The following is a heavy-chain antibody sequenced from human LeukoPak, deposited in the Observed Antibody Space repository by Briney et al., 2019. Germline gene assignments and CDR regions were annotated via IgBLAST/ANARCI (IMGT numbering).Heavy chain of an antibody. D-gene: IGHD2-15*01. CDR2: NKHSGST. J-gene: IGHJ4*02. Sequence: PGTPSLTCAVYGGSFSGYYWSWSRQPPGEGLEWIGENKHSGSTNYNPSLKSRVTLSVDTSKNQFSLKLRSVTAADTAVYYCARSGTLVVVAATGFDYWGQGTLVTVSS. CDR1: GGSFSGYY. CDR3: ARSGTLVVVAATGFDY. V-gene: IGHV4-34*01.